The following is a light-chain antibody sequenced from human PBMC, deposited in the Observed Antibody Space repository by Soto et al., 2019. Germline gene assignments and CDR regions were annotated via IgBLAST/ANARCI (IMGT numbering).Light chain of an antibody. Sequence: EIVLTQSPATLSSFPGDRVTLSCRASQAVNTRLAWYQQKPGQAPRLLIYDASSRPTDIPARFSGSGSGTDFTLTISSLEPEDFALYYCQQRSNWPITFGQGTRREIK. CDR3: QQRSNWPIT. V-gene: IGKV3-11*01. J-gene: IGKJ5*01. CDR2: DAS. CDR1: QAVNTR.